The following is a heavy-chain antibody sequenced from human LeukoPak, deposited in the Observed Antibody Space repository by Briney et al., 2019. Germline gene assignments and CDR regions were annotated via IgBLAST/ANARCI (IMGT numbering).Heavy chain of an antibody. J-gene: IGHJ4*02. CDR2: IIPILGIA. V-gene: IGHV1-69*04. CDR1: GGTFSSYA. Sequence: SVKVSCKASGGTFSSYAISWVRQAPGQGLEWMGRIIPILGIANYAQKFQGRVTITADKSTSTAYMELSSLRSEDTAVYYCAGHSPRYYFDYWGQGTLVTVSS. CDR3: AGHSPRYYFDY.